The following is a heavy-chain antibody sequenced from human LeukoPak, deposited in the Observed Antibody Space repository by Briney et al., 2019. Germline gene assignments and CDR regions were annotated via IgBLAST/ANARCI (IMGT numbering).Heavy chain of an antibody. CDR2: INHSGST. CDR1: GGSFSGYY. D-gene: IGHD3-22*01. V-gene: IGHV4-34*01. CDR3: ARSMYYYDSSGYYV. J-gene: IGHJ4*02. Sequence: SETLSLTCAVYGGSFSGYYWSWIRQPPGKGLEWIGEINHSGSTNYNPSLKSRVTISVDTSKNQFSLKLSSVTAADTAVYYCARSMYYYDSSGYYVWGQGTQVTVSS.